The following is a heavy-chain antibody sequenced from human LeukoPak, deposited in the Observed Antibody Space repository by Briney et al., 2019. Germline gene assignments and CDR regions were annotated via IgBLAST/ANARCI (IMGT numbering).Heavy chain of an antibody. D-gene: IGHD1-26*01. V-gene: IGHV3-33*01. CDR1: GFTFSSYG. Sequence: PGGSLRLSCAASGFTFSSYGMHWVRQAPGKGLEWVAVIWYDGSNKYHADSVKGRFTISRDNSKNTLYLQMNSLRAEDTAVYYCARDGLPVGAQENDAFDIWGQGTMVTVSS. J-gene: IGHJ3*02. CDR2: IWYDGSNK. CDR3: ARDGLPVGAQENDAFDI.